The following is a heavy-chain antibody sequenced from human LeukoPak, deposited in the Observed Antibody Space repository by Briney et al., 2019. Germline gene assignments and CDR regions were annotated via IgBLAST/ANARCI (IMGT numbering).Heavy chain of an antibody. CDR1: GFIFSTYN. Sequence: GGSLRLSCSASGFIFSTYNMNWVRQAPGKALEWVSSITSSSSRTFYADSVKGRYIISRDNAKNSLYLQMDSLRAEDTAVYYCARDPYSGGYGAYYYYYMDVWGKGTTVTVSS. CDR3: ARDPYSGGYGAYYYYYMDV. CDR2: ITSSSSRT. D-gene: IGHD1-26*01. J-gene: IGHJ6*03. V-gene: IGHV3-21*01.